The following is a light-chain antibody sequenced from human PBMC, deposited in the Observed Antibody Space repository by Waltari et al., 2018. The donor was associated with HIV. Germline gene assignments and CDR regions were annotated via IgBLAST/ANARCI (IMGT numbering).Light chain of an antibody. Sequence: QSALTQPASVSGSPGQSISISCTGTSSDVGAYNYVSWYQQHPGKAPKLMIYEVNNRPSGVSNRFSGSKSGNTASLTISGLQAEDDADYYCASYTTSNTLIFGGGTKLTVL. V-gene: IGLV2-14*01. CDR3: ASYTTSNTLI. CDR1: SSDVGAYNY. J-gene: IGLJ2*01. CDR2: EVN.